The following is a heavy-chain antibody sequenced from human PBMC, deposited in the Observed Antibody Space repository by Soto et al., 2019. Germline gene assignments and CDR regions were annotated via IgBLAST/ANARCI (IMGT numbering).Heavy chain of an antibody. CDR2: IDPSDSYT. D-gene: IGHD5-12*01. Sequence: GESLKISCQGSGYTFTGHWISWVRQMPGKGLEWMGRIDPSDSYTDYSPTVQGHVTMSADKSINTAYLQWSSLQASDTAVYYCTRHPGYDSSLDYWGQGTLVTVSS. CDR3: TRHPGYDSSLDY. CDR1: GYTFTGHW. J-gene: IGHJ4*02. V-gene: IGHV5-10-1*01.